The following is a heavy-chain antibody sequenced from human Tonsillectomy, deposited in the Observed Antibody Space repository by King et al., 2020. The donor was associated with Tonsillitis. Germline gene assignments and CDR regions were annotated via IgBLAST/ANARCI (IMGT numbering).Heavy chain of an antibody. D-gene: IGHD3-22*01. CDR2: ISSSSSII. Sequence: VQLVESGGGLVKPGGSLRLSCAASGFTFSDYYMSWIRQAPGKGLEWVSYISSSSSIIYYADSVKGRFTISRDNAKNSLYLQMNSLRAEDTAVYYCARRGCYDSCGYSVAAEYFQHWGQGTLVTVSS. CDR3: ARRGCYDSCGYSVAAEYFQH. CDR1: GFTFSDYY. V-gene: IGHV3-11*01. J-gene: IGHJ1*01.